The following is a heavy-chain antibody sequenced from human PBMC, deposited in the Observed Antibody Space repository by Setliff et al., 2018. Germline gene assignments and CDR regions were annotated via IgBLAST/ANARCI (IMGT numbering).Heavy chain of an antibody. CDR3: ASEPTMVRGVIITSYGMDV. D-gene: IGHD3-10*01. J-gene: IGHJ6*02. Sequence: GASVKVSCKASGYTFTYRYLHWVRQAPGRAPEWMGWITPFNGNTNYAQKFQDRVTITRDRSMSTAYMELSSLRSEDTAMYYCASEPTMVRGVIITSYGMDVWGQGTTVTVSS. CDR2: ITPFNGNT. CDR1: GYTFTYRY. V-gene: IGHV1-45*02.